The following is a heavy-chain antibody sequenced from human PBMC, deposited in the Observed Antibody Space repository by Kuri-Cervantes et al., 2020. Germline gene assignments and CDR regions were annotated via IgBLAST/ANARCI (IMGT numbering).Heavy chain of an antibody. CDR2: ISSSSSYI. D-gene: IGHD6-13*01. V-gene: IGHV3-21*01. CDR3: ARDGAGRGHYYYMDV. Sequence: LSLTCAASGFTFSSYSMNWVRQAPGKGLEWVSSISSSSSYIYYADSVKGRFTISRDNAKNSLYLQMNSLRAEDTAAYYCARDGAGRGHYYYMDVWGKGTTVTVSS. CDR1: GFTFSSYS. J-gene: IGHJ6*03.